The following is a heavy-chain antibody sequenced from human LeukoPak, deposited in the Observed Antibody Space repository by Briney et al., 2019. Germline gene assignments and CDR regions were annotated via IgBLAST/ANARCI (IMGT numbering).Heavy chain of an antibody. CDR3: VKAEGGSTSWYDFYYYGMDV. V-gene: IGHV3-30*18. CDR2: ISNDGRNT. D-gene: IGHD2-2*01. J-gene: IGHJ6*02. CDR1: GFTFNSYA. Sequence: GGSLRLSCAASGFTFNSYAMHWVRQAPGKGLEWLAVISNDGRNTYVADSVKGRFTISRDNSKNTLYLQMSSLRIEDTAVYYCVKAEGGSTSWYDFYYYGMDVWGQGTTVTVSS.